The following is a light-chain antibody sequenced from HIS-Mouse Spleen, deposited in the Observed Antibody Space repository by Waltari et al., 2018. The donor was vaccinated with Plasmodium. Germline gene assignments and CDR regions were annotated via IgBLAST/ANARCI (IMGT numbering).Light chain of an antibody. CDR2: KDS. CDR3: YSAADNNRV. J-gene: IGLJ3*02. Sequence: SYELTQPSSVSVSPGQTARITCSGDVLAKKYARGFQQKPGQAPVLVSYKDSERPSGIPERFSGSSSGTTFTLTISGAQVEDEADYYCYSAADNNRVFGGGTKLTVL. V-gene: IGLV3-27*01. CDR1: VLAKKY.